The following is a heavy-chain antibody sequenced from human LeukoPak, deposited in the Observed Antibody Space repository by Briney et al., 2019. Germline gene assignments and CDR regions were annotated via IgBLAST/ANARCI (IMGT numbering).Heavy chain of an antibody. V-gene: IGHV1-24*01. Sequence: GASVEVSCKVSGYTLTELSMHWVRQVPGKGLEWMGGFDPEDGETIYAQKFQGRVTMTEDTSTDTAYMELSSLRSEDTAVYYCATDLTYGSGNRDYWGQGTLVTVSS. J-gene: IGHJ4*02. CDR1: GYTLTELS. CDR2: FDPEDGET. D-gene: IGHD3-10*01. CDR3: ATDLTYGSGNRDY.